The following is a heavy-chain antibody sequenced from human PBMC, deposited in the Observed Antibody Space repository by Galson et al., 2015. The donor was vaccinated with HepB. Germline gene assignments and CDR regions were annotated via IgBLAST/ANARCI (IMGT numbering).Heavy chain of an antibody. D-gene: IGHD3-3*01. Sequence: SLRLSCAASGSTFSSYWMHWVRQAPGKGLVWVSRINNDGSSTDYADSVEGRFTISRDNAKNTLYLQMNSLRAEDTAVYYCAAYYDFWSGYYGGYYYGMDVWGQGTTVTVSS. CDR2: INNDGSST. CDR3: AAYYDFWSGYYGGYYYGMDV. CDR1: GSTFSSYW. J-gene: IGHJ6*02. V-gene: IGHV3-74*01.